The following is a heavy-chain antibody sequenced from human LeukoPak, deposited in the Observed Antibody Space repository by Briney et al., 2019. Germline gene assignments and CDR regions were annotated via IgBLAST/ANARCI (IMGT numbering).Heavy chain of an antibody. Sequence: SETLSLTCAVCGGSFSGYYWSWIRQPPGKGLEWIGEINHSGSTNYNPSLKSRVTISVDTSKNQFSLKLSSVTAADTAVYYCSGSPPYYYYYYMDVWGKGTTVTVSS. D-gene: IGHD1-26*01. V-gene: IGHV4-34*01. J-gene: IGHJ6*03. CDR1: GGSFSGYY. CDR3: SGSPPYYYYYYMDV. CDR2: INHSGST.